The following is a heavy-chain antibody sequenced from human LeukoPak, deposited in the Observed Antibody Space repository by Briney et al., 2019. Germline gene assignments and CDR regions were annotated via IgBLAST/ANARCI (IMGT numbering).Heavy chain of an antibody. V-gene: IGHV3-48*02. CDR1: GFTFNNFG. D-gene: IGHD3-22*01. J-gene: IGHJ4*02. CDR2: ISTTSSTI. Sequence: GGSLRLSCAASGFTFNNFGMNWVRQAPGKGLEWISYISTTSSTIYYADSVKGRFTISRDNAKNSLYLQMNSLRDEDTAVYYCAGGGAYDSSGYHGRFDYRGQGTLVTVSS. CDR3: AGGGAYDSSGYHGRFDY.